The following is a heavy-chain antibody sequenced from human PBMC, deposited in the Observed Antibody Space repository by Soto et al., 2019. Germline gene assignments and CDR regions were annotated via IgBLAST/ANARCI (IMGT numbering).Heavy chain of an antibody. V-gene: IGHV1-69*02. D-gene: IGHD1-26*01. CDR2: IIPVLDLS. J-gene: IGHJ2*01. CDR3: AKKLGPSAFDL. Sequence: QVQLVQSGAEVKKPGSSVKVSCTASGGTFTDYSIAWVRQAPGQGLEWMGRIIPVLDLSNYAQKFQGRVTITADKSTTTSYMELSSLTSEDTAVYYCAKKLGPSAFDLWGRGTLVTVSS. CDR1: GGTFTDYS.